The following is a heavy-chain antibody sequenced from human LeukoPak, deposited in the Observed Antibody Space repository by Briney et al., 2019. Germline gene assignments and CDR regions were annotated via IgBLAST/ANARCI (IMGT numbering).Heavy chain of an antibody. CDR2: IYYSGST. V-gene: IGHV4-59*01. Sequence: KPSETLSLTCTVSGGSISSYYWSWIRQPPGKGLERIGYIYYSGSTNYNPSLKSRVTISVDTSKNQFSLKLSSVTAADTAVYYCARYEQLAYFDYWGQGTLVTVLS. J-gene: IGHJ4*02. D-gene: IGHD6-6*01. CDR1: GGSISSYY. CDR3: ARYEQLAYFDY.